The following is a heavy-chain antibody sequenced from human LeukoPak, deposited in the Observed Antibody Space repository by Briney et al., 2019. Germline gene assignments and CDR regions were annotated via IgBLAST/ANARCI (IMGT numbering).Heavy chain of an antibody. CDR2: ISYDGSNK. Sequence: PGRSLRLSCAASGFTFSSYGMHWVRQAPGKGLEWVAVISYDGSNKYYADSVKGRFTISRDNSKNTLYLQMNSLRAEDTAVYYCAKEIFSPRHGMDVWGKETTVTVSS. V-gene: IGHV3-30*18. CDR3: AKEIFSPRHGMDV. CDR1: GFTFSSYG. J-gene: IGHJ6*04. D-gene: IGHD2-15*01.